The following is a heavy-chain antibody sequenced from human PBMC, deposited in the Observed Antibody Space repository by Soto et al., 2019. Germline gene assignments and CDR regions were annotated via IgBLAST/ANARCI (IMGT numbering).Heavy chain of an antibody. CDR2: IIPIFGTA. J-gene: IGHJ3*02. V-gene: IGHV1-69*13. CDR1: GGTFSSYA. Sequence: SGKVSSKACGGTFSSYAMSCVRQAPGQGLEWMGGIIPIFGTANYAQKFQGRVTITADESTSTAYMELSSLRSEDTAVYYCASGYNWNSTPIRAFDIWGQGTMVTVSS. D-gene: IGHD1-7*01. CDR3: ASGYNWNSTPIRAFDI.